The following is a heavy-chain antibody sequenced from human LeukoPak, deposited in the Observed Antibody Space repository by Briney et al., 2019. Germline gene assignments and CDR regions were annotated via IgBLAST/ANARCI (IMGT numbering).Heavy chain of an antibody. D-gene: IGHD6-19*01. CDR3: ARSVPGGSGWMGSIEY. V-gene: IGHV3-13*01. CDR1: GFTFSRYD. CDR2: IGTAGET. J-gene: IGHJ4*02. Sequence: PGGSLRLSCAASGFTFSRYDMHWVRQSTGSGLEWVSGIGTAGETFYLGSVKGRFTISRENGKNSLYLQMNSLRVGDTAVYYCARSVPGGSGWMGSIEYWGQGTLVTVPS.